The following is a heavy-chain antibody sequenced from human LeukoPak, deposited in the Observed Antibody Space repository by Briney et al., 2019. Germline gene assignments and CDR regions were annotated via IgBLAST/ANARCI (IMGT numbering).Heavy chain of an antibody. J-gene: IGHJ4*02. CDR1: GGSFSGYY. V-gene: IGHV4-34*01. CDR3: ARGGAKYYYDSSGYYLDSFDY. D-gene: IGHD3-22*01. CDR2: INHSGST. Sequence: PSETLSLTCAVYGGSFSGYYWSWIRQPPGKGLEWIGEINHSGSTNYNPSLKSRVTISVDTSKNQFSLKLSSVTAADTAVYYCARGGAKYYYDSSGYYLDSFDYWGQGTLVTASS.